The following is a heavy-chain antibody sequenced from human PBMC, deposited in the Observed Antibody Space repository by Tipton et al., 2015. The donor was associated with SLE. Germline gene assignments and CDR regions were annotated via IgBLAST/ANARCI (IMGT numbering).Heavy chain of an antibody. CDR2: ISDSGNT. CDR1: GGSISGSSYY. Sequence: TLSLTCTVSGGSISGSSYYWGWIRQPPGKGLDWIGVISDSGNTYYNPSLKSRVTISVDTSKNQFSLILSSVTAADTAMYYCARDIGQLVGGLWGQGTMVTVSS. J-gene: IGHJ3*01. CDR3: ARDIGQLVGGL. D-gene: IGHD6-6*01. V-gene: IGHV4-39*02.